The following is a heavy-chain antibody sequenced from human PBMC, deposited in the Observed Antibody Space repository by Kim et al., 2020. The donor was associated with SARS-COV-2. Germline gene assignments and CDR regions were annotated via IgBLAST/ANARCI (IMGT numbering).Heavy chain of an antibody. J-gene: IGHJ4*02. Sequence: GGSLRLSCAASGFTFSSYSMNWVRQAPGKGLEWVSYISSSSTIYYADSVKGRFTISRDNAKNSLYLQMNSLRDEDTAVYYCARGGGDYWGEGTLGTVSS. CDR1: GFTFSSYS. CDR3: ARGGGDY. D-gene: IGHD3-16*01. V-gene: IGHV3-48*02. CDR2: ISSSSTI.